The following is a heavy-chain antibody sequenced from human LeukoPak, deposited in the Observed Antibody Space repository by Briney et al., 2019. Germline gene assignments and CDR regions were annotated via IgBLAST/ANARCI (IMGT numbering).Heavy chain of an antibody. CDR2: IIPIFGTA. J-gene: IGHJ4*02. V-gene: IGHV1-69*01. Sequence: ASVKVSCKASGGTFSSYAISWVRQAPGQGLEWMGGIIPIFGTANYAQKFQGRVTITADESTSTAYMELRSLRSDDTAVYYCASSRGATAPLDHWGQGTLVTVSS. CDR3: ASSRGATAPLDH. CDR1: GGTFSSYA. D-gene: IGHD1-26*01.